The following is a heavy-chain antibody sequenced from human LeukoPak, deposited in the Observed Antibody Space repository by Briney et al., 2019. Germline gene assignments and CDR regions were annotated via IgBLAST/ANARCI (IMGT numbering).Heavy chain of an antibody. D-gene: IGHD2-15*01. Sequence: PSETLSLTCAVSGYSISSGYYCGWIRQPPGKGLEWIGSIYHSGSTYYNPSLKSRVTISVDTSKNQFSLKLSSVTAADTAVYSCARHEVEDAFDIWAQWTMVTVSS. CDR2: IYHSGST. CDR1: GYSISSGYY. V-gene: IGHV4-38-2*01. CDR3: ARHEVEDAFDI. J-gene: IGHJ3*02.